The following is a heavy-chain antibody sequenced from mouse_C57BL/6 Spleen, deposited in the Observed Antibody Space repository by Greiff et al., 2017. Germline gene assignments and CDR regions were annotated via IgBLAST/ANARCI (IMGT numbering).Heavy chain of an antibody. CDR2: IDPSDSYT. J-gene: IGHJ4*01. V-gene: IGHV1-59*01. CDR3: AIITAVVAGDAMDY. CDR1: GYTFTSYW. D-gene: IGHD1-1*01. Sequence: QVQLQQPGAELVRPGTSVKLSCKASGYTFTSYWMHWVKQRPGQGLEWIGVIDPSDSYTTYNQKFKGKATLTVDTSSSTAYMQLSSLTSEDSAVYYCAIITAVVAGDAMDYWGQGTSVTVSS.